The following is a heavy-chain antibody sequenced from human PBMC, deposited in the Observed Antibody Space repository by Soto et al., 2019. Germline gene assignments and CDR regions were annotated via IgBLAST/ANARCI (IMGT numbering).Heavy chain of an antibody. D-gene: IGHD1-26*01. Sequence: QVQLQESGPGLVKPSGTLSLTCGVFGGSISNSNWWTWVRQPPGKGVEWIGEIYHSGSTNYNSSLMSRVTISLDKVNNQFSLKLTSVTAADTAVYYCAHRPIVGAAIWGQGTLVTVSS. CDR1: GGSISNSNW. J-gene: IGHJ4*02. CDR3: AHRPIVGAAI. CDR2: IYHSGST. V-gene: IGHV4-4*02.